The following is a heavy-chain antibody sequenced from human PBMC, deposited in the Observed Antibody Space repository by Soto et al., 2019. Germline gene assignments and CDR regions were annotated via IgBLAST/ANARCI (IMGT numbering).Heavy chain of an antibody. CDR1: GFTFSSYD. D-gene: IGHD3-22*01. CDR2: IGTAGDT. V-gene: IGHV3-13*01. Sequence: GGSLRLSCAASGFTFSSYDMHWVRQATGKGLEWVSAIGTAGDTYYPGPVKGRFTISRENAKNSLYLQMNSLRAEDTAVYYCAREFSRGYYDSSGYWGSSGMDVWGQGTTVTVSS. J-gene: IGHJ6*02. CDR3: AREFSRGYYDSSGYWGSSGMDV.